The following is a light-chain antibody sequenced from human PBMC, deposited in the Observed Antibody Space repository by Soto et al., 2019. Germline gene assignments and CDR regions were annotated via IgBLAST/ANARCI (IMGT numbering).Light chain of an antibody. CDR3: QQYHDWPMT. J-gene: IGKJ3*01. CDR1: QSVSSN. V-gene: IGKV3-15*01. CDR2: GAS. Sequence: EIVMTQSPATLSVSPGERATLSCRASQSVSSNLAWYQQKPGQAPRLLISGASTRATGIPARFSSSGSGTDFTLTISSLQSEDFAVYYCQQYHDWPMTFGPGTKVDIK.